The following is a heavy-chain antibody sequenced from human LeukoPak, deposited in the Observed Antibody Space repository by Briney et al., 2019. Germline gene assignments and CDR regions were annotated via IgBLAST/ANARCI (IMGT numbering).Heavy chain of an antibody. V-gene: IGHV4-59*01. D-gene: IGHD3-3*01. CDR1: CGSISSYY. Sequence: SETLSLTCTVSCGSISSYYWSWIRQPPGKGLEWIGYIYYSGSTNYNPSLKSRVTISVDTSKNQFSLKLSSVTAADTAVYYCARGYSYDFWSGYREYYFDYWGQGTLVTVSS. J-gene: IGHJ4*02. CDR2: IYYSGST. CDR3: ARGYSYDFWSGYREYYFDY.